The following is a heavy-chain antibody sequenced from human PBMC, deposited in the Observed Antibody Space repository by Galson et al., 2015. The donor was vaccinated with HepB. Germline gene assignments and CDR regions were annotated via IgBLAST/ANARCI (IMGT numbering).Heavy chain of an antibody. V-gene: IGHV1-18*01. CDR2: ISAYNGNT. D-gene: IGHD1-26*01. J-gene: IGHJ4*02. CDR1: GYTFTSYG. Sequence: SVKVSCKASGYTFTSYGISWVRQAPGQGLEWMGWISAYNGNTNYAQKLQGRVTMTTDTSTSTAYMELRSLRSDDTAVYYCARDLERWELPKHFDYWGQGTLVTVSS. CDR3: ARDLERWELPKHFDY.